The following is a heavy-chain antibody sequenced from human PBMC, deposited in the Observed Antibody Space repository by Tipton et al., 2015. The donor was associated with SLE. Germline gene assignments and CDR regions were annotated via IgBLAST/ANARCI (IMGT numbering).Heavy chain of an antibody. Sequence: TLSLTCTVSGGSISSYYWSWIRQPPGKGLEWIGYIYYSGSTYYNPSLKSRVTISVDTSKNQFSLKLSSVTAADTAVYYCARDWHSSSPWAFDIWGQGTMVTVSS. V-gene: IGHV4-59*12. CDR1: GGSISSYY. CDR2: IYYSGST. J-gene: IGHJ3*02. CDR3: ARDWHSSSPWAFDI. D-gene: IGHD6-13*01.